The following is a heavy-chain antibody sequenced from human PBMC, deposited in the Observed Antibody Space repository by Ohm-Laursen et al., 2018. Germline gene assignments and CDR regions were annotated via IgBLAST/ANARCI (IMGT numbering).Heavy chain of an antibody. CDR3: ARYLRCSGGSCYSPGWFDP. CDR1: GYTFTSYG. Sequence: GASVKVSCKASGYTFTSYGISWVRQAPGQGLEWMGWISAYNGNTNYAQKLQGRVTMTADTSTSTAYMELRSLRSDDTAVYYCARYLRCSGGSCYSPGWFDPWGQGTLVTVSS. J-gene: IGHJ5*02. D-gene: IGHD2-15*01. CDR2: ISAYNGNT. V-gene: IGHV1-18*01.